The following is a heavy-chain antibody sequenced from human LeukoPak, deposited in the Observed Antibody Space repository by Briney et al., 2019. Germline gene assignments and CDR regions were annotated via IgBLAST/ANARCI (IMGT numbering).Heavy chain of an antibody. V-gene: IGHV3-23*01. D-gene: IGHD3-10*01. CDR1: GFTFSSCA. CDR3: AKDRSGGSGTLFPIFDY. J-gene: IGHJ4*02. CDR2: ISGSGGST. Sequence: VGSLRLSCAASGFTFSSCAMNWVRQSPWKGLEWVSAISGSGGSTYHADSLRGRFTISRDNSRNTLYLQMNSLRAEDTAVYYCAKDRSGGSGTLFPIFDYWGQGTLVTVSS.